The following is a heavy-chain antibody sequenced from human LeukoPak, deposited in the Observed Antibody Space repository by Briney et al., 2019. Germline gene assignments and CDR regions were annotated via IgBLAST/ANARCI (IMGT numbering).Heavy chain of an antibody. CDR3: ARLRNYDSSGYYFEIDY. Sequence: PGGSLSLSCPASGFTFSSYGMTWVRQARGKGLEWVSGINWNAVRVGYADSVKGRFTISRDNAKNSLYLQMNSLRAEDTAFYYCARLRNYDSSGYYFEIDYWGQGTLVTVSS. J-gene: IGHJ4*02. D-gene: IGHD3-22*01. CDR1: GFTFSSYG. V-gene: IGHV3-20*04. CDR2: INWNAVRV.